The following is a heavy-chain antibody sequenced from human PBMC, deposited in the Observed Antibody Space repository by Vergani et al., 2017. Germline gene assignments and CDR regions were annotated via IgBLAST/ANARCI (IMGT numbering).Heavy chain of an antibody. V-gene: IGHV3-48*04. CDR2: ISSSSSTI. Sequence: EVQLVESGGGLVQPGGSLRLSCAASGFTFSSYSMNWVRQAPGKGLEWVSYISSSSSTIYYADSVKGRFTSSRDNAKNSLYLQMNSLRAEDTAVYYCARDVNVVAAAMRHYYYYGMDVWGQGTTVTVSS. D-gene: IGHD2-2*01. CDR3: ARDVNVVAAAMRHYYYYGMDV. CDR1: GFTFSSYS. J-gene: IGHJ6*02.